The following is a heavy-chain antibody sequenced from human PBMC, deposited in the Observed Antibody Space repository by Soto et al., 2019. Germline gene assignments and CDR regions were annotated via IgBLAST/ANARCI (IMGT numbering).Heavy chain of an antibody. Sequence: ESLKISCKGSGYSFTSYWISWVRQMPGKGLEWMGRIDPSDSYTNYSPSFQGHVTISADKSISTAYLQWSSLKASDTAMYYCARQTLGYCSSTSCYEGGGMDVWGQGTTVTVSS. V-gene: IGHV5-10-1*01. CDR2: IDPSDSYT. CDR3: ARQTLGYCSSTSCYEGGGMDV. D-gene: IGHD2-2*01. CDR1: GYSFTSYW. J-gene: IGHJ6*02.